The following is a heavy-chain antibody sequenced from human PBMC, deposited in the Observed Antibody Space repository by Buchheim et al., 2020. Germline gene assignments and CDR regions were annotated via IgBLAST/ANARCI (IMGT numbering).Heavy chain of an antibody. J-gene: IGHJ6*02. V-gene: IGHV3-48*03. Sequence: EVQLVESGGGLVQPGGSLRLSCAASGFTFSSYEMNWVRQAPGKGLEWVSYISSSGSTIYYADSVKGRLTISSEKAKNSLYLKMNSLRSEDTAVYYCARDRTTVTTSLMGRRYYYYYGMDVWGQGTT. CDR3: ARDRTTVTTSLMGRRYYYYYGMDV. CDR2: ISSSGSTI. D-gene: IGHD4-17*01. CDR1: GFTFSSYE.